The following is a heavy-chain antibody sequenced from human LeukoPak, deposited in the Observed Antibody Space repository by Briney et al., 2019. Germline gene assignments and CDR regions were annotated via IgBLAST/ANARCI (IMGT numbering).Heavy chain of an antibody. J-gene: IGHJ6*02. CDR1: GFTFSSYG. CDR2: IRYDGTNK. D-gene: IGHD5-24*01. CDR3: ARDLGERWLQWAPNFQDYYYGMDV. V-gene: IGHV3-30*02. Sequence: GGSLRLSCVASGFTFSSYGMHWVRQAPGKGLEWVAFIRYDGTNKYYADSVKGRFTISRDNSKNTLYLQMNSLRAEDTAVYYCARDLGERWLQWAPNFQDYYYGMDVWGQGTTVTVSS.